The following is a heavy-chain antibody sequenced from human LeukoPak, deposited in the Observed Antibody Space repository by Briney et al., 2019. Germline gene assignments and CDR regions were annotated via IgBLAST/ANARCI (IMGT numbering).Heavy chain of an antibody. CDR3: ARGIYCSSTSCPFDY. CDR2: ISCSSSYI. CDR1: GFTFSSYS. Sequence: GGSLRLSYAASGFTFSSYSMNWVRQAQGKGLEWVSSISCSSSYIYYADSVKGRFTISRDNAKNSLYLQMNSLRAEDTAVYYCARGIYCSSTSCPFDYWGQGTLVTVSS. V-gene: IGHV3-21*01. J-gene: IGHJ4*02. D-gene: IGHD2-2*01.